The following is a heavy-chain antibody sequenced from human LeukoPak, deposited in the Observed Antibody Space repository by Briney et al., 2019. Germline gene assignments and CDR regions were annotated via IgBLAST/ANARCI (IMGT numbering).Heavy chain of an antibody. Sequence: GGSLRLSCAASGFTFSSYGMHWVRQAPGKGLEWVAVIWYDGSNKYHADSVKGRFTISRDNSKNTLYLQMNSLRAEDTAVYYCARDRLDGSGYLDYWGRGTLVTVSS. V-gene: IGHV3-33*01. CDR2: IWYDGSNK. D-gene: IGHD2-15*01. J-gene: IGHJ4*02. CDR1: GFTFSSYG. CDR3: ARDRLDGSGYLDY.